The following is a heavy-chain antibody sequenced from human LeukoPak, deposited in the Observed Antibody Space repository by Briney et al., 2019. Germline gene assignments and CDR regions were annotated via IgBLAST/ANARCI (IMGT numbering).Heavy chain of an antibody. CDR1: GFTVSSNY. D-gene: IGHD3-22*01. Sequence: GGSLRLSCAASGFTVSSNYMSWVRQAPGKGLEWVSVIYSGGSTYYADSVKGRFTISRDNSKNTLYLQMDSLRAEDTAVYYCARISDRPFDYWGQGTLVTVSS. CDR3: ARISDRPFDY. CDR2: IYSGGST. V-gene: IGHV3-53*01. J-gene: IGHJ4*02.